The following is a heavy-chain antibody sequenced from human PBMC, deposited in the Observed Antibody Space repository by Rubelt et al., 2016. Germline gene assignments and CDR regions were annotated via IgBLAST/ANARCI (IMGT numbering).Heavy chain of an antibody. CDR2: ISSSSSYI. CDR1: GFTFSSYS. V-gene: IGHV3-21*01. J-gene: IGHJ4*02. Sequence: EVQLVESGGGLVKPGGSLRLSCAASGFTFSSYSMNWVRQAPGKGLEWVSSISSSSSYIYYADSVKGRFTISRDNAKNSLYLQMNSLRAEDTAGYYCARELELKIDYWGQGTLVTVSS. CDR3: ARELELKIDY. D-gene: IGHD1-26*01.